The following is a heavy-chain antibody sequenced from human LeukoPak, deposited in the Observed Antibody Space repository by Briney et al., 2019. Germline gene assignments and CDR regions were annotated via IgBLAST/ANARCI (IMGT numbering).Heavy chain of an antibody. CDR3: ARGGSSWYGDYYYMDV. D-gene: IGHD6-13*01. Sequence: PSETLSLTCTVSGGSIRDYYWTWIRQPPGKGLEWIGYIYYSGSTNYNPSLKSRVTMSVDTSKNQFSLKLSSVTAADTAVYYCARGGSSWYGDYYYMDVWGKGTTVTVSS. V-gene: IGHV4-59*12. CDR2: IYYSGST. J-gene: IGHJ6*03. CDR1: GGSIRDYY.